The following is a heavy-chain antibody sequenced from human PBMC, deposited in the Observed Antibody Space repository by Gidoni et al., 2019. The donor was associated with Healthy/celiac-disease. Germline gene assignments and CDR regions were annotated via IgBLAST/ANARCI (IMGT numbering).Heavy chain of an antibody. CDR3: ARVVSGSGSYFYDFDY. CDR1: GFSFSCYS. CDR2: ISSSSSTI. D-gene: IGHD3-10*01. Sequence: EVQLVESGGGLVQPGGSLRLSCAASGFSFSCYSMNWVRQAPGMGLAWVSYISSSSSTIYYADSVKGRFTISRDNAKNSLYLQMNSLRDEDTAVYYCARVVSGSGSYFYDFDYWGQGTLVTVSS. V-gene: IGHV3-48*02. J-gene: IGHJ4*02.